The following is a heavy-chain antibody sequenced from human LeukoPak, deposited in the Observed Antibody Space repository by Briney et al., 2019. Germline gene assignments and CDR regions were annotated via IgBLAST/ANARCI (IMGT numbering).Heavy chain of an antibody. CDR2: ISWNSGSI. CDR3: AKDIKWELQYFDY. D-gene: IGHD1-26*01. Sequence: PGRSLRLSCAASGFTFDDYAMHWVRHAPGKGLEWVSGISWNSGSIGYADSVKGRFTISRDNAKNSLYLQMNSLRAEDTALYYCAKDIKWELQYFDYWGQGTLVTVSS. J-gene: IGHJ4*02. V-gene: IGHV3-9*01. CDR1: GFTFDDYA.